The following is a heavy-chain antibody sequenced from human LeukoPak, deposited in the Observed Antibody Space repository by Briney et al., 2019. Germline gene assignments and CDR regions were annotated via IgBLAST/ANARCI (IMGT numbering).Heavy chain of an antibody. Sequence: SGGSLTLSCAASGFTFSSYAMHWVSQAPGKGLEWVSAISGSGGNTYYADSVKGRFTISRDNFNNTLYLQMNSLRAEDTAVYYCAKDSSSWYFDYWGQGTLVTVSS. J-gene: IGHJ4*02. V-gene: IGHV3-23*01. CDR3: AKDSSSWYFDY. D-gene: IGHD6-13*01. CDR1: GFTFSSYA. CDR2: ISGSGGNT.